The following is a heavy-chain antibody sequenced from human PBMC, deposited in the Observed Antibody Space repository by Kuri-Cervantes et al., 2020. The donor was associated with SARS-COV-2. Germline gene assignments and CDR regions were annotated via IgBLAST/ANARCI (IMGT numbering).Heavy chain of an antibody. CDR1: GFTFSSYG. J-gene: IGHJ2*01. Sequence: GGSLRLSCAASGFTFSSYGMHWVRQAPGKGLEWVAFIRYDGSNKYYADSVRGRFTISRYNAKNSLYLQMNSLSAEDTAVYYCARDRHWGDWYIDLWGRGTMVTVSS. CDR3: ARDRHWGDWYIDL. V-gene: IGHV3-30*02. D-gene: IGHD7-27*01. CDR2: IRYDGSNK.